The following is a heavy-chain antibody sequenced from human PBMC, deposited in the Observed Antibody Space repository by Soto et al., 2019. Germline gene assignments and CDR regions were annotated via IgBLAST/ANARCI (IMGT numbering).Heavy chain of an antibody. D-gene: IGHD2-2*02. Sequence: QVELVQSGGEVKEPGSSVKVSCKASGGTFSSYAISGVRQASGQGLEWRGGIIPIFGTANYAQKFQGRVTITADESTSTAYMELSSLRSEDTAVYYCSCHTDSVDYWGQGTLVTVSS. V-gene: IGHV1-69*12. J-gene: IGHJ4*02. CDR3: SCHTDSVDY. CDR2: IIPIFGTA. CDR1: GGTFSSYA.